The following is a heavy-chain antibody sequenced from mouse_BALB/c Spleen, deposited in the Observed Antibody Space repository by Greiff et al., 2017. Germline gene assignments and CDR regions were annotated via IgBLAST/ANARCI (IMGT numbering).Heavy chain of an antibody. Sequence: QVQLQQSGAELMKPGASVKISCKATGYTFSSYWIEWVKQRPGHGLEWIGEILPGSGSTNYNEKFKGKATFTADTSSNTAYMQLSSLTSEDSAVYYCAREDYGNYYAMDYWGQGTSVTVSS. CDR2: ILPGSGST. J-gene: IGHJ4*01. V-gene: IGHV1-9*01. D-gene: IGHD2-1*01. CDR3: AREDYGNYYAMDY. CDR1: GYTFSSYW.